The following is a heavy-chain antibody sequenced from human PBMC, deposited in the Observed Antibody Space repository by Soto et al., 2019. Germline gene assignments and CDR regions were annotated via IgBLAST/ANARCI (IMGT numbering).Heavy chain of an antibody. J-gene: IGHJ4*02. CDR1: GFTVSSNY. Sequence: GGSLRLSCAASGFTVSSNYMSWVRQAPGKGLEWISVLYSGGGTYYADSVKGRFTISRDNSKNTLYLQMNSLRAEDTAVYYCAREGNYNSGDYWGQGTLVTVSS. CDR2: LYSGGGT. D-gene: IGHD1-1*01. V-gene: IGHV3-53*01. CDR3: AREGNYNSGDY.